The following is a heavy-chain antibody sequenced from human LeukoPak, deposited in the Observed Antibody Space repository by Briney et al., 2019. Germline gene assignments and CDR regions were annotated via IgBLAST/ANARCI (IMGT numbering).Heavy chain of an antibody. CDR3: ARSPLGYCSGGSCYEIPAFTNGDYYYYMDV. CDR1: GGTFSSYA. V-gene: IGHV1-69*06. CDR2: IIPIFGTA. Sequence: SVKVSCKASGGTFSSYAISWVRQAPGQGLEWMGGIIPIFGTANYAQKFQGRVTITADKSTSTAYMELSSLRSEDTAVYYCARSPLGYCSGGSCYEIPAFTNGDYYYYMDVWGKGTTVTISS. J-gene: IGHJ6*03. D-gene: IGHD2-15*01.